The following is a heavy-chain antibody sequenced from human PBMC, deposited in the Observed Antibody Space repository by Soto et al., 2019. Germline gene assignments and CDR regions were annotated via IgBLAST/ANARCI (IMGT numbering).Heavy chain of an antibody. CDR1: GGSVSSGGVS. J-gene: IGHJ4*02. CDR2: IYQTGST. CDR3: ARAEFVSGYYFDY. V-gene: IGHV4-30-2*01. Sequence: SETLSLTCAVSGGSVSSGGVSWTWIRQPPGKGLEWIGYIYQTGSTYYNPSLKSRVTISLDRSKNQFSLNLGSVTAADTAVYYCARAEFVSGYYFDYWGQGTLVTVSS. D-gene: IGHD3-10*01.